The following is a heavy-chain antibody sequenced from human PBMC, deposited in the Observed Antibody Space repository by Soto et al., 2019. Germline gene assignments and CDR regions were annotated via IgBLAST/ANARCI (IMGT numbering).Heavy chain of an antibody. V-gene: IGHV4-4*07. CDR2: IYATGTT. CDR1: GASISGFY. CDR3: VRDGTKTLRDWFDP. Sequence: SETLSLTCTVSGASISGFYWSWIRKSAGKGLEWIGRIYATGTTDYNPSLKSRVMMSVDTSKKQFSPKLRSVTAADTAVYYCVRDGTKTLRDWFDPWGQGISVTVS. J-gene: IGHJ5*02. D-gene: IGHD1-1*01.